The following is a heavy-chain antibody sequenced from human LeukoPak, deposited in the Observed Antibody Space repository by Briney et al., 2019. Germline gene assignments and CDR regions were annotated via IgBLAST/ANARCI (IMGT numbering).Heavy chain of an antibody. CDR1: GFTFCSYA. CDR3: ARGISSGSTEDC. CDR2: ISGSGGST. V-gene: IGHV3-23*01. D-gene: IGHD6-19*01. J-gene: IGHJ4*02. Sequence: GGSLRLSCAASGFTFCSYAMNWVRQAPGKGLEWVSAISGSGGSTYYADSVKGRFTISRDNSKSTLYLQMNSLRADDTAVYYCARGISSGSTEDCWGQGTLVTVSS.